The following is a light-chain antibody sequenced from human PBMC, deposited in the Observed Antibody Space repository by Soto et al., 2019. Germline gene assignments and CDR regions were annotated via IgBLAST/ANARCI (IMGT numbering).Light chain of an antibody. CDR3: TSFSSITREV. J-gene: IGLJ2*01. Sequence: QSALTQPASVSGSHGQSITISCTGTSSDVGGYSYVSWYQQHPGKTPKLMIYEVSNRPSGVSHRFSGSKSGNTASLTISGLQTEDEADYYCTSFSSITREVFGGGTKLTVL. V-gene: IGLV2-14*01. CDR2: EVS. CDR1: SSDVGGYSY.